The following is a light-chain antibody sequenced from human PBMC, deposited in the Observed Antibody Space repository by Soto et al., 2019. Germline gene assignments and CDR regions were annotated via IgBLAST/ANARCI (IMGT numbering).Light chain of an antibody. CDR3: QHGSNWPHFRYT. CDR1: QSVSSY. CDR2: DAS. V-gene: IGKV3-11*01. Sequence: EIVLTPSPATLSLSPGERATLSCRASQSVSSYLAWYQQKPGQAPRLLIYDASNRATGIAARFSGSESGTDLSLAISSLEPEDFAIYCRQHGSNWPHFRYTFGQGTKLESK. J-gene: IGKJ2*01.